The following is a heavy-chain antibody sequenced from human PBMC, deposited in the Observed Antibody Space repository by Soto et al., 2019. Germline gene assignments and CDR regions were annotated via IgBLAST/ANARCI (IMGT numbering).Heavy chain of an antibody. Sequence: SVKVSCKASGGTFSSYSINWVRQAPGQGLEWMGRPIPMFGTTDYAQRFQGRVTFTADESTSTASMEVTNLTSEDTAVYYCARAVVLTFTRYYDMDVWGQGTTVTVSS. J-gene: IGHJ6*02. CDR1: GGTFSSYS. V-gene: IGHV1-69*13. D-gene: IGHD3-22*01. CDR3: ARAVVLTFTRYYDMDV. CDR2: PIPMFGTT.